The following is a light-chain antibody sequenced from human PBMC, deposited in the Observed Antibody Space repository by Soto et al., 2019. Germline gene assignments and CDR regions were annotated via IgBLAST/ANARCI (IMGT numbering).Light chain of an antibody. CDR2: GAS. Sequence: EIVMTQSPVTLSVSPGGRATLSCRASQSISDTLAWYQQKPGQAPRLLIHGASTRAPGFPARFSGSGSGTDFTLTISSLEPEDSAIYYCQQRNIWPPVTFGQGTKVDIK. V-gene: IGKV3-15*01. CDR1: QSISDT. J-gene: IGKJ1*01. CDR3: QQRNIWPPVT.